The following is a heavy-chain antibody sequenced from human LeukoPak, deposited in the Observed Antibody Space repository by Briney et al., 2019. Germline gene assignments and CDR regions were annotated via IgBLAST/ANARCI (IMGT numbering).Heavy chain of an antibody. Sequence: GASVKVSCKASGYTFTGYYMHWVRQAPGQGLEWMGWINPYSGGTSYAQKFQGRVTMTRDTSISTAYMELSRLRSDDTAVYYCARTLIAAPVDYWGQGALVTVSS. V-gene: IGHV1-2*02. J-gene: IGHJ4*02. CDR1: GYTFTGYY. D-gene: IGHD6-6*01. CDR3: ARTLIAAPVDY. CDR2: INPYSGGT.